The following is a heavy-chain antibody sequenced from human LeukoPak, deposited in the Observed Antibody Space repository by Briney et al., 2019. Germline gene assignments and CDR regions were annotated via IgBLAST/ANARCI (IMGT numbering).Heavy chain of an antibody. CDR1: GGSFSGYY. CDR2: INHSGSA. Sequence: SETLSLTCTVSGGSFSGYYCTWIRQPPGRGLEWIGEINHSGSANYNPSLKSRVTISLDTSKNQFSLKLSSVTAADTAVYYCARGQGTVTTHWGQGTLVTVSS. V-gene: IGHV4-34*01. D-gene: IGHD4-17*01. CDR3: ARGQGTVTTH. J-gene: IGHJ4*02.